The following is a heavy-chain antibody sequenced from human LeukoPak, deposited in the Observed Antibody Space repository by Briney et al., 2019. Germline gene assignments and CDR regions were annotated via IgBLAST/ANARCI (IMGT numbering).Heavy chain of an antibody. CDR1: GFTFGDYG. Sequence: GGSLRLSCAASGFTFGDYGMSWVRQAPGRGLEWVSGINWNGGSTGYADSVKGRFTISRDNAKNSLYLQMNSLRAEDTALYYCARESQAVPFDYWGPGTLVPVSS. D-gene: IGHD6-6*01. CDR3: ARESQAVPFDY. V-gene: IGHV3-20*04. CDR2: INWNGGST. J-gene: IGHJ4*02.